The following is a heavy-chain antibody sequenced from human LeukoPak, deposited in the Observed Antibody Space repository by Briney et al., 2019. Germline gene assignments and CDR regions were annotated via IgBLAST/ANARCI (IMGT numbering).Heavy chain of an antibody. CDR3: ARSISSSLIFDY. V-gene: IGHV4-34*01. CDR2: INHSGST. Sequence: SETLSLTCAVYGGSFSGYYWSWTRQPPGKGLEWIGEINHSGSTNYNPSLKSRVTISVDTSKNQFSLKLSSVTAADTAVYYCARSISSSLIFDYWGQGTLVTVSS. CDR1: GGSFSGYY. D-gene: IGHD6-13*01. J-gene: IGHJ4*02.